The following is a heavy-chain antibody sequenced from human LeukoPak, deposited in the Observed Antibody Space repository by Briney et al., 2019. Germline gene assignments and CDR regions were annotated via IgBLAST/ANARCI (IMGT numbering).Heavy chain of an antibody. V-gene: IGHV3-23*01. Sequence: GGSLRLSCAASGFTFSGYAMSWVRQAPGKGLEWVSAISGSGGSTYYADSVKGRFTISRDNSKNTLYLQMNSLRAEDTAVYYCAKADAPYCSGGSCYFFDYWGQGTLVTVSS. CDR2: ISGSGGST. J-gene: IGHJ4*02. D-gene: IGHD2-15*01. CDR3: AKADAPYCSGGSCYFFDY. CDR1: GFTFSGYA.